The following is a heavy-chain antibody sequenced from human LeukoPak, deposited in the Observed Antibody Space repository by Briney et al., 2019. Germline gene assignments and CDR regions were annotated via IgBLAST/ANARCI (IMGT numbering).Heavy chain of an antibody. Sequence: GASVKVSCKASGYTFTSYYMHWVRQAPGQGLEWMGIINPNDDSTTYAQKFQGRVTMTRDMWTSTVHMEVSSLRSEDTAVYYCARDPYGDYWIDYWGQGTLVTVSS. V-gene: IGHV1-46*01. J-gene: IGHJ4*02. D-gene: IGHD4-17*01. CDR2: INPNDDST. CDR3: ARDPYGDYWIDY. CDR1: GYTFTSYY.